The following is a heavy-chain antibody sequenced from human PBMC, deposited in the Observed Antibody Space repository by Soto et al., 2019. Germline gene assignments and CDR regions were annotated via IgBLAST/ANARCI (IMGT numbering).Heavy chain of an antibody. J-gene: IGHJ4*02. CDR3: ARAPYSNAWYRFDL. V-gene: IGHV3-7*03. Sequence: GSLRLSCEACGFTFSGYWMSWVRQAPGKGLEWVSDIKHDGSVQYYVDSVKGRLTISRDNAKKQLYLQMNGLRAEDTALYYCARAPYSNAWYRFDLWGQGTLVTVST. D-gene: IGHD4-4*01. CDR2: IKHDGSVQ. CDR1: GFTFSGYW.